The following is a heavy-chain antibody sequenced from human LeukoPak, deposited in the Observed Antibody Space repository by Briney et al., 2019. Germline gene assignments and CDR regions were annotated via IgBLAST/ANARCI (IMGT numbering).Heavy chain of an antibody. Sequence: HPGGSLRLSCAASGFTFSIYWMSWVRQAPGKGLEWVANIKQDGSERYYVDSVKGRFTLSRDNAKNSLYLQMNSLRAEDTAVYYCARDRHDPYGDYVDLFDYWGQGTLVTASS. J-gene: IGHJ4*02. V-gene: IGHV3-7*03. CDR2: IKQDGSER. CDR1: GFTFSIYW. D-gene: IGHD4-17*01. CDR3: ARDRHDPYGDYVDLFDY.